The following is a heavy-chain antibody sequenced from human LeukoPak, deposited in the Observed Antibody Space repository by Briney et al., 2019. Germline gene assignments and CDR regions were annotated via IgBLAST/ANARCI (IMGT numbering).Heavy chain of an antibody. V-gene: IGHV4-59*08. CDR1: GGSISSYY. J-gene: IGHJ6*02. Sequence: SETLSLTCTVSGGSISSYYWSWIRQPPGKGLEWIGYIYYSGSTNYNPSLKSRVTISVDTSKNQFSLKLSSVTAADTTVYYCARHDDSSSCLWGLYYYGMDVWGQGTTVTVSS. CDR3: ARHDDSSSCLWGLYYYGMDV. CDR2: IYYSGST. D-gene: IGHD6-6*01.